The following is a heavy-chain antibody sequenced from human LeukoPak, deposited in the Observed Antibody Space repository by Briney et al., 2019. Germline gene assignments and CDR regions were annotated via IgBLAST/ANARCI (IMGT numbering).Heavy chain of an antibody. CDR1: EFTFSSCA. Sequence: GGSLTLSCAASEFTFSSCAMSWVRQAPGEGLEWVSVISGSGGSTYYADSVKGRFTISRDNSKNTLYLQMNSLRAEDTAVYYCAKARGRDGYKDELDYWGQGTLVTVSS. J-gene: IGHJ4*02. D-gene: IGHD5-24*01. V-gene: IGHV3-23*01. CDR3: AKARGRDGYKDELDY. CDR2: ISGSGGST.